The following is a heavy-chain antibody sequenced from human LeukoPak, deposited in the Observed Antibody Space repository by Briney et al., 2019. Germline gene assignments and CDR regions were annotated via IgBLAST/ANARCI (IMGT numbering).Heavy chain of an antibody. Sequence: PGRSLRLSCAASGFTFSSYGMHWVRQAPGKGLEWVAVISYDGSNKYHADSVKGRFTISRDNSKNTLYLQMNSLRAEDTAVYYCAKPLPDSGYDAFYYYGMDVWGQGTTVTVSS. D-gene: IGHD5-12*01. J-gene: IGHJ6*02. CDR2: ISYDGSNK. CDR3: AKPLPDSGYDAFYYYGMDV. CDR1: GFTFSSYG. V-gene: IGHV3-30*18.